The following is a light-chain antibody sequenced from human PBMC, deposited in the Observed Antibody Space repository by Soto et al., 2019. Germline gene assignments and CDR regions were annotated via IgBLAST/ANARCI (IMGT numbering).Light chain of an antibody. Sequence: DIQMTQSPSSLSASVGDRVTITCRTSQNIHSYLNWYQQKPGKAPKLLIFAASILQSGVPSRFSGSGSETDFTLTISSLQPEDFTTYYCQQSYSTPWTFGQGTKVEI. CDR2: AAS. V-gene: IGKV1-39*01. CDR3: QQSYSTPWT. CDR1: QNIHSY. J-gene: IGKJ1*01.